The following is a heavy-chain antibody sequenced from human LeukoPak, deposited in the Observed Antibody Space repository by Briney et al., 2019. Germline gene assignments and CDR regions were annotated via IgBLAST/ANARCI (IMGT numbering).Heavy chain of an antibody. CDR3: AKDRHSGSPYYFDY. J-gene: IGHJ4*02. Sequence: QPGGSLRLSCAASGFTFSTYDMQWVRQAPGKGLEWVSGIGRSGGNTYYADSVKGRFTISRDNSKNTLYLQMNSLRAEDSAVYYCAKDRHSGSPYYFDYWGQGTLVTVSS. CDR1: GFTFSTYD. D-gene: IGHD1-26*01. CDR2: IGRSGGNT. V-gene: IGHV3-23*01.